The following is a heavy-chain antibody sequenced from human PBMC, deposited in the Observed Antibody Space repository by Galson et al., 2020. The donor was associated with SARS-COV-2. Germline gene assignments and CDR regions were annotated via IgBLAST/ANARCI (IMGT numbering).Heavy chain of an antibody. CDR3: AAAEKQWLEYYYYYGMDV. CDR2: IVVGSGNT. V-gene: IGHV1-58*02. Sequence: SVKVSCKASGFTFTSSAMQWVRQARGQRLEWIGWIVVGSGNTNYAQKFQERVTITRDMSTSTAYMELSSLRSEDTAVYYCAAAEKQWLEYYYYYGMDVWGQGTTVTVSS. CDR1: GFTFTSSA. D-gene: IGHD6-19*01. J-gene: IGHJ6*02.